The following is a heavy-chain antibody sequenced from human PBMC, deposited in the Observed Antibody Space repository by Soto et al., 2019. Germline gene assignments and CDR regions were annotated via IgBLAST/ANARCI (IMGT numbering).Heavy chain of an antibody. CDR3: ARVSRWVTLTPEDEEADY. Sequence: GGSLRLSCAASGFTFSSYSMNWVRQAPGKGLEWVSSISSSSSYIYYADSVKGRFTISRDNAKNSLYLQMNSLRAEDTAVYYCARVSRWVTLTPEDEEADYWGQGTLVTVSS. CDR1: GFTFSSYS. J-gene: IGHJ4*02. V-gene: IGHV3-21*01. CDR2: ISSSSSYI. D-gene: IGHD1-26*01.